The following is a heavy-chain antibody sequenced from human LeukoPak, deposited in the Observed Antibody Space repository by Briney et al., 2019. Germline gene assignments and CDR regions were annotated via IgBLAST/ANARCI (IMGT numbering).Heavy chain of an antibody. CDR3: ARGTRAGYPDNWFDP. V-gene: IGHV4-39*07. J-gene: IGHJ5*02. CDR1: GASLTNSRYF. Sequence: PSETLSLTCNVSGASLTNSRYFWGWIRQSPGKGLEWIGCIYDGGRTSYNPSLKSRVTISVDTSKNQFSLKLSSVTAADTAVYYCARGTRAGYPDNWFDPWGQGTLVTVSS. CDR2: IYDGGRT. D-gene: IGHD3-9*01.